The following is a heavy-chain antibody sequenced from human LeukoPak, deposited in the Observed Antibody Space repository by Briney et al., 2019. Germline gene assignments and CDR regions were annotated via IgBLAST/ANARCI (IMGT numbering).Heavy chain of an antibody. J-gene: IGHJ6*03. CDR1: GFTFDDYG. Sequence: GGSLRLSCAASGFTFDDYGMSWDRQAPGKGLEWVSGINWNGGSTGYADSVKGRFTISRDNSKNTLYLQMNSLRAEDTAVYYCAREATTGTGHYWLWDYMDVWGKGTTVTVSS. CDR3: AREATTGTGHYWLWDYMDV. CDR2: INWNGGST. D-gene: IGHD1-1*01. V-gene: IGHV3-20*04.